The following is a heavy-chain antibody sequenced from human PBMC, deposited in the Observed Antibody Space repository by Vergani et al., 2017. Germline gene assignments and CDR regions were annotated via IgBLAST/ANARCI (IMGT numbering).Heavy chain of an antibody. Sequence: VPLVPSGAEVKTPGESLRISCKGSGYRFSSYYIGWVRQMPGQGLEWIGVIYPGDSDTRYSPSFQGQVTISADKSTSTAYLQWGSLKASDTAMYYCTSRGGVREIDAFDIWGQGTMVTVSS. CDR2: IYPGDSDT. J-gene: IGHJ3*02. CDR3: TSRGGVREIDAFDI. V-gene: IGHV5-51*01. CDR1: GYRFSSYY. D-gene: IGHD3-10*01.